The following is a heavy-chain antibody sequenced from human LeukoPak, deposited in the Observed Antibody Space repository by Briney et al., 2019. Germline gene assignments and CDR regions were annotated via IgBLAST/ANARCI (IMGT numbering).Heavy chain of an antibody. D-gene: IGHD5-12*01. CDR2: ISSSSSTI. J-gene: IGHJ4*02. V-gene: IGHV3-48*01. Sequence: PGGSLRLSCAASGFTFSSYSMNWVRQAPGKGLEWVSYISSSSSTIYYADSVKGRFTISRDNAKNTLYLQMNSLIAEDTAVYYCAKVPGYSGYAALDYWGQGTLVTVSS. CDR3: AKVPGYSGYAALDY. CDR1: GFTFSSYS.